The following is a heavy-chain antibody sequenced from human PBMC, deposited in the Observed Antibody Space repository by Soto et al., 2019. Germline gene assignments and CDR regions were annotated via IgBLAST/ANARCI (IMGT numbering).Heavy chain of an antibody. Sequence: QVQLVQSGAEVKKPGASVKVSCKASGYTFTSYAMHWVRQAPGQRLEWMGWINAGNGNTKYSQKFQGRVTITRDTSASTAYMELGSLRSEDTAVYYCARDYYYDRYGMDVWGQGTTVTVSS. CDR3: ARDYYYDRYGMDV. CDR2: INAGNGNT. J-gene: IGHJ6*02. D-gene: IGHD3-22*01. CDR1: GYTFTSYA. V-gene: IGHV1-3*01.